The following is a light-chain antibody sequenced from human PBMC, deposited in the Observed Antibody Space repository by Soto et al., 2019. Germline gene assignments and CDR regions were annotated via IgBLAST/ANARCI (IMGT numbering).Light chain of an antibody. J-gene: IGLJ1*01. CDR1: SSDVGNYNL. CDR2: EVS. V-gene: IGLV2-23*02. CDR3: CSYEGSGTYV. Sequence: QSVLTQPASVSGSPGQSITISCTGTSSDVGNYNLVTWYQQHPGKAPQLMIYEVSKRPSGVSDRFSGSKSGNTASLTFSGLQADDEADYYCCSYEGSGTYVFGTGTKVTVL.